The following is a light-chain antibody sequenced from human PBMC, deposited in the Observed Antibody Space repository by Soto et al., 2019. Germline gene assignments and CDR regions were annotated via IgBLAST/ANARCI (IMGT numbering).Light chain of an antibody. J-gene: IGLJ2*01. V-gene: IGLV2-14*01. Sequence: QSALTQPASVSGSPGQSITISCTGTNSDVGGFNYVSWDQQHPDKAPKLIIFEVTDRPSWVSNRFSGSKSGNTASLTISGFQSEDEAEYSCCSYTRRSTLVFGEGTTLTVL. CDR1: NSDVGGFNY. CDR2: EVT. CDR3: CSYTRRSTLV.